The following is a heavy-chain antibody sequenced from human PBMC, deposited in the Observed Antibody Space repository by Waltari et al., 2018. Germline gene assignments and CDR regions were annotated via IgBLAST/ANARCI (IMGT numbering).Heavy chain of an antibody. CDR2: INPNSGGT. CDR3: ARDFYGVYYDRKRPIVLYYYMDV. Sequence: QVQLVQSGAEVKKPGASVKVSCKASGYTFTGYYMHWVRQAPGQGLEWMGWINPNSGGTNYAQKFQGRVTMTRDTSTSTAYMELSRLRSDDTAVYYCARDFYGVYYDRKRPIVLYYYMDVWGKGTTVT. CDR1: GYTFTGYY. V-gene: IGHV1-2*02. J-gene: IGHJ6*03. D-gene: IGHD3-22*01.